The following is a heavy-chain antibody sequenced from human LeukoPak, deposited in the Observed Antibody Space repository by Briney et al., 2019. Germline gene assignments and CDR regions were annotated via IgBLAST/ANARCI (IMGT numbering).Heavy chain of an antibody. CDR3: ARDGRRLWLHGDYGVDV. Sequence: GGSLRLSCAASGFTFSNYWMSWVRQASGKGLEWVANIKQDGSEKYYVDSVKGRFTISRDNAKDSLYLQMNSLRAEDTAVYYCARDGRRLWLHGDYGVDVWGQGTTVTVSS. CDR2: IKQDGSEK. CDR1: GFTFSNYW. V-gene: IGHV3-7*04. J-gene: IGHJ6*01. D-gene: IGHD5-12*01.